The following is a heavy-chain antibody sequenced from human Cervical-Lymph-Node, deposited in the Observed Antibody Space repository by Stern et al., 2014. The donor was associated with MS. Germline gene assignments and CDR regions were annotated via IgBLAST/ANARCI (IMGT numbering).Heavy chain of an antibody. Sequence: EVQLVESGGGVIQPGGSLRLSCKASGFTVSRDYMTWVRQAPGKGLEWVSLITNVGSTFYTDSVKGRFTISRDDSKNTVYLHMTSLRAEDTAMYYCARDTSSPERSDWWGQGTLVTVSS. J-gene: IGHJ4*02. CDR2: ITNVGST. CDR1: GFTVSRDY. V-gene: IGHV3-53*01. CDR3: ARDTSSPERSDW. D-gene: IGHD1-1*01.